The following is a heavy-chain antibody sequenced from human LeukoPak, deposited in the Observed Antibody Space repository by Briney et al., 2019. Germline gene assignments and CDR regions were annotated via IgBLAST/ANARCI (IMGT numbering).Heavy chain of an antibody. D-gene: IGHD3-10*01. V-gene: IGHV4-4*07. J-gene: IGHJ4*02. CDR1: GGSISSYY. CDR3: AGWRGDYFDY. CDR2: IYTSGST. Sequence: SETLSLTCTVSGGSISSYYWSWIRHPAGEGLGWIGRIYTSGSTNYNPSLKSRVTMSVDTSKNQFSLKLSSVTAADTAVYYCAGWRGDYFDYWGQGTLVTVSS.